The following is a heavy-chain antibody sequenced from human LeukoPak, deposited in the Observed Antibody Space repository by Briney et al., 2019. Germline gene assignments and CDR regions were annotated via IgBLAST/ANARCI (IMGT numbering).Heavy chain of an antibody. J-gene: IGHJ4*02. CDR2: INPSGGST. CDR1: GYTFTSYY. Sequence: ASVKVSCKASGYTFTSYYMHWVRQAPGQGLEWMGIINPSGGSTSYAQKFQGRVAITRDTSTSTVYMELSSLRSEDTAVYYCARDKWFGELLYWGQGTLVTVSS. V-gene: IGHV1-46*01. CDR3: ARDKWFGELLY. D-gene: IGHD3-10*01.